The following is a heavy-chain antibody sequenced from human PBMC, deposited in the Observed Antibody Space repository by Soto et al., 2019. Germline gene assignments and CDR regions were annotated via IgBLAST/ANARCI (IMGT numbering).Heavy chain of an antibody. CDR3: ARDAADSKAAAAGGVDV. J-gene: IGHJ6*04. V-gene: IGHV1-46*01. CDR2: INPSGGST. Sequence: ASVKVSCKASGYTFTSYYIHWVRQAPGQGLEWMGIINPSGGSTNYAQKFQGRVTMTRDTSTSTVYLELSSLRSEDTAEYYCARDAADSKAAAAGGVDVWGKGTTVTVSS. CDR1: GYTFTSYY. D-gene: IGHD6-13*01.